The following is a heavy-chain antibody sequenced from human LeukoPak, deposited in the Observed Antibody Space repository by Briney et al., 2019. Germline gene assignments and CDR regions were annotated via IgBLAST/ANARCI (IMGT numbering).Heavy chain of an antibody. Sequence: GGSPRLSCAASGFTFSNYWMSWVRQAPGKGLEWVAFIRYDGSNKYYADSVKGRFTISRDNSKNTLYLQMNSLRAEDTAVYYCAKDRKAEFDYWGQGTLVTVSS. CDR3: AKDRKAEFDY. D-gene: IGHD6-13*01. CDR2: IRYDGSNK. V-gene: IGHV3-30*02. J-gene: IGHJ4*02. CDR1: GFTFSNYW.